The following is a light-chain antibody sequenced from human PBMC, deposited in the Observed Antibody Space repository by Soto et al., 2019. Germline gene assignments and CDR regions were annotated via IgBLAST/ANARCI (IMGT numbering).Light chain of an antibody. CDR1: SSNIGSNT. Sequence: SALTQPPSASGTPGQRVTISCSGSSSNIGSNTVNWYQQLPGTAPKLLIYSNNQRPSGVPDRFSGSKSGTSASLAISGLQSEDEADYYCAAWDDSLNGGYVFGTGTKVTVL. CDR2: SNN. CDR3: AAWDDSLNGGYV. V-gene: IGLV1-44*01. J-gene: IGLJ1*01.